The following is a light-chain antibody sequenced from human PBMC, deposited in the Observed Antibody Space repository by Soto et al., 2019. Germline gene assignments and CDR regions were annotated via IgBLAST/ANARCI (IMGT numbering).Light chain of an antibody. CDR3: ASYTTGRIRV. Sequence: ALTQPASVSASPGQSITISCTGTSSDIGAYNSVSWYQQHPGEAPQLIIYDVSYRPSGISSRFSGSKSGNSASLTVSGLQADDDADYYCASYTTGRIRVFGGGTKVTVL. CDR2: DVS. J-gene: IGLJ2*01. V-gene: IGLV2-14*03. CDR1: SSDIGAYNS.